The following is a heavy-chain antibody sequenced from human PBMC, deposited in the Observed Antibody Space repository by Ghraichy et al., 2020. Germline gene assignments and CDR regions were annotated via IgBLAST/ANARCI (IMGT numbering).Heavy chain of an antibody. CDR2: FLYSGNT. J-gene: IGHJ6*02. V-gene: IGHV4-34*12. Sequence: SETLSLICAVNGASSSRYSVNWLRQPPGRGPEWIGNFLYSGNTYYNSSLKNRVTMSKDTPKMQVSLKVRSVTIADTAVYYCTHWDPSIGVDVWGPGTTVSVSS. CDR1: GASSSRYS. D-gene: IGHD3-3*02. CDR3: THWDPSIGVDV.